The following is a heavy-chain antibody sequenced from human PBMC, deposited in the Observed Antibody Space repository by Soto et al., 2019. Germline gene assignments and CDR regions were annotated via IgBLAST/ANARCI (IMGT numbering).Heavy chain of an antibody. J-gene: IGHJ4*02. CDR1: GYIFSDYY. D-gene: IGHD2-8*01. CDR2: MKPGNGDT. Sequence: QVRLVQSGAAVRKPGGSVRVSCKPSGYIFSDYYMHWVRQAPGQGLEWMGWMKPGNGDTNIAQKFQGRVTLTGDTAITRAYMDLTRLTFDDTAVYFCARGGAHCGNGVCRGHYWGQGTVLTVSS. CDR3: ARGGAHCGNGVCRGHY. V-gene: IGHV1-2*02.